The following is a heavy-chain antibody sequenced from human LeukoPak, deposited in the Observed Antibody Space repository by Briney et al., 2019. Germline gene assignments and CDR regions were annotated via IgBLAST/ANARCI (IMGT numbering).Heavy chain of an antibody. CDR1: GYSFTSYW. CDR3: ARIAYYYDSSGYYPYYFDY. J-gene: IGHJ4*02. CDR2: IYPGDSDT. D-gene: IGHD3-22*01. Sequence: GESLQISCKGSGYSFTSYWIGWVRPLPGKGLEWMGIIYPGDSDTRYSPSFQGQVTISADKSISTAYLQWGSLKASDTAMYYCARIAYYYDSSGYYPYYFDYWGQGTLVTVSS. V-gene: IGHV5-51*01.